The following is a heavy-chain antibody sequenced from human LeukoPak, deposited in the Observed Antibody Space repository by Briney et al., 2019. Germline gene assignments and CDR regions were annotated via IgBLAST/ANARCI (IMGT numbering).Heavy chain of an antibody. CDR2: ISGSGGST. J-gene: IGHJ4*02. V-gene: IGHV3-23*01. Sequence: PGGSLRLSCAASGFTFSSYAMSWVRQAPGKGLEWVSAISGSGGSTYYADSVKGRFPISRDNSKNTLYLQMNSLRAEDTAVYYCAKDRIYCSSTSCYDVFDYWGQGTLVTVSS. CDR1: GFTFSSYA. CDR3: AKDRIYCSSTSCYDVFDY. D-gene: IGHD2-2*01.